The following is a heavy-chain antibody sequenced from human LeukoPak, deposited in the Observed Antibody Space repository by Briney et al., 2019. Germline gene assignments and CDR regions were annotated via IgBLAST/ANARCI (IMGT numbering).Heavy chain of an antibody. CDR1: GGSISSYY. V-gene: IGHV4-59*01. CDR3: ARSRSYNYYYGMDV. Sequence: SETLSLTCTVSGGSISSYYWSWIRQPPGKGLEWIGYIFYSGSTSNNPSLKSQVTISVDTSKNQLSLRLNSVTAADTAVYYCARSRSYNYYYGMDVWGQGTTVTVSS. D-gene: IGHD3-16*01. J-gene: IGHJ6*02. CDR2: IFYSGST.